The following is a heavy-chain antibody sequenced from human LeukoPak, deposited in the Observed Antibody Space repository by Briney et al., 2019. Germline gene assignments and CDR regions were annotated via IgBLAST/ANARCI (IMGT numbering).Heavy chain of an antibody. CDR1: GFTFSTYA. CDR3: AKENFGDYFDY. D-gene: IGHD4-17*01. Sequence: GGSLRLSCAASGFTFSTYAMNWVRQAPGKGLEWVSTISASGGKTYYADSVKGRFTISRDNSKNSLYLQMSGLGAEDTAIYYCAKENFGDYFDYWGQGTLVTVSS. V-gene: IGHV3-23*01. J-gene: IGHJ4*02. CDR2: ISASGGKT.